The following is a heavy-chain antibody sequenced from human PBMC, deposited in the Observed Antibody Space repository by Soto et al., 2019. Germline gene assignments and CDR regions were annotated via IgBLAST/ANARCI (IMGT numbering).Heavy chain of an antibody. CDR2: IYYTGTT. Sequence: PSETLSLTCTVSGDSISSSSSYWGWIRKPPGKGLEWIGSIYYTGTTYYNPSLKSRVTITVDTSKKQFSLKLTSVTAADTAVYYCGRGLDGRWLVIDSWGQGTLVTVS. J-gene: IGHJ4*02. CDR1: GDSISSSSSY. D-gene: IGHD6-6*01. V-gene: IGHV4-39*01. CDR3: GRGLDGRWLVIDS.